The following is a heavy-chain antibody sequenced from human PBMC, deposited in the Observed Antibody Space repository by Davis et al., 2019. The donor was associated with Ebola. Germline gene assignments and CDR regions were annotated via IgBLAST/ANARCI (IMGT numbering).Heavy chain of an antibody. Sequence: GESLKISCAASGFTFRSYSMHWVRQAPGKGLEWVSSISSSSTYIFYADSLRGRLTISRDNPKNSVSLQMNGLRVEDSAIYYCARDRIPLDYGAPFDFWGQGTLVTVSS. CDR3: ARDRIPLDYGAPFDF. D-gene: IGHD4-17*01. CDR1: GFTFRSYS. J-gene: IGHJ4*02. CDR2: ISSSSTYI. V-gene: IGHV3-21*01.